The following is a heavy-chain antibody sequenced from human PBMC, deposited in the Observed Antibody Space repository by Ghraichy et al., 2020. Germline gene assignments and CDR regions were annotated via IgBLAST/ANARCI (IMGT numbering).Heavy chain of an antibody. CDR2: ISSSSSYI. Sequence: LSLTCAASGFTFSSYSMNWVRQAPGKGLEWVSSISSSSSYIYYADSVKGRFTISRDNAKNSLYLQMNSLRAEDTAVYYCARDHNYYDSSGYYFFYYYYYGMDVWGQGTTVTVSS. J-gene: IGHJ6*02. CDR3: ARDHNYYDSSGYYFFYYYYYGMDV. V-gene: IGHV3-21*01. CDR1: GFTFSSYS. D-gene: IGHD3-22*01.